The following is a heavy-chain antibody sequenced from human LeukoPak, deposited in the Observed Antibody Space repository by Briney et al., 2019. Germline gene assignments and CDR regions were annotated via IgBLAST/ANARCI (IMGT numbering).Heavy chain of an antibody. CDR2: IYYSGST. D-gene: IGHD3-22*01. Sequence: SETLSLTCTVSGGSISSGDYYWSWIRQPPGKGLEWIGYIYYSGSTYYNPSLKSRITISVDTSKNQFSLKLSSVTAADAAVYYCARTLYDSSGYLDAFVIWGQGTMVTVSS. CDR1: GGSISSGDYY. V-gene: IGHV4-30-4*08. J-gene: IGHJ3*02. CDR3: ARTLYDSSGYLDAFVI.